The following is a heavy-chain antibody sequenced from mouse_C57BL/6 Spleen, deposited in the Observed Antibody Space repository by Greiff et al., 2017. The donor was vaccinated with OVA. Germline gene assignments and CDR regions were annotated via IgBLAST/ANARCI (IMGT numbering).Heavy chain of an antibody. Sequence: VMLVESGPGLVAPSQSLSITCTVSGFSLTSYAISWVRQPPGKGLAWLGVIWTGGGTNYNSALKSRLSISKDNSKSQVFLTIDRLQTDDTARYYCARIPLITTVVAMYFDVWGTGTTVTVSS. CDR1: GFSLTSYA. CDR3: ARIPLITTVVAMYFDV. J-gene: IGHJ1*03. CDR2: IWTGGGT. D-gene: IGHD1-1*01. V-gene: IGHV2-9-1*01.